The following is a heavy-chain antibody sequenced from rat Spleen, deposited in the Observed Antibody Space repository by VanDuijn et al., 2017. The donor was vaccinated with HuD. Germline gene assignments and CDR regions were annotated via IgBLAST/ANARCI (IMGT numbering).Heavy chain of an antibody. CDR2: INKDSSLI. V-gene: IGHV4-2*01. J-gene: IGHJ2*01. D-gene: IGHD4-3*01. CDR1: GFNFNDYW. CDR3: VRQDTSGYSNWFAY. Sequence: EVQLVESGGGLVQPGRSLKLSCAASGFNFNDYWMGWVRQAPGKGLEWIGEINKDSSLINYVPSLKEKFTISRDKAQNTLYMQVDSLRSEDTGTYYCVRQDTSGYSNWFAYWGQGVMVTVSS.